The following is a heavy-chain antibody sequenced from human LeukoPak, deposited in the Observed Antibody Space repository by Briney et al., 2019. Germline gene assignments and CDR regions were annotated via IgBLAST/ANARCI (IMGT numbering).Heavy chain of an antibody. J-gene: IGHJ5*02. CDR2: ISTSGSAI. CDR1: GFTFTSHL. CDR3: VRGSWFDP. Sequence: GGSLRLSCAASGFTFTSHLMNWVRQAPGKGLEWVSWISTSGSAIYYADSVKGRFTISRDNAKNSLYLQMSSLRAEDTAVYYCVRGSWFDPWGQGTLVTVSS. V-gene: IGHV3-48*03.